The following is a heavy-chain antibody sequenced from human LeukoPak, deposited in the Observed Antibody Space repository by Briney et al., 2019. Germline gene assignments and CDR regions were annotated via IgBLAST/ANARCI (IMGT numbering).Heavy chain of an antibody. V-gene: IGHV3-48*04. Sequence: SGGSLRLSCEASGFTFSSYAMSWVRQAPGKGLEWVSYISRGGSTTYYADSVKGRFTISRDNAKNSLYLQMNSLRAEDTAVYYCVRGVSISSSWYNDIWGQGTMVTVSS. J-gene: IGHJ3*02. CDR2: ISRGGSTT. D-gene: IGHD6-13*01. CDR1: GFTFSSYA. CDR3: VRGVSISSSWYNDI.